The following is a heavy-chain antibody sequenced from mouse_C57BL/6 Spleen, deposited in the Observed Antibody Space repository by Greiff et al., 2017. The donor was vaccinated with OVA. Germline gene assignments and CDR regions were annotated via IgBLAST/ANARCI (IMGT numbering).Heavy chain of an antibody. D-gene: IGHD2-4*01. J-gene: IGHJ4*01. CDR3: ARRQVDYDYSYYYAMDY. V-gene: IGHV1-82*01. CDR1: GYAFSSSW. CDR2: IYPGDGDT. Sequence: QVQLQQSGPELAKPGASVKITCKASGYAFSSSWLNWVKQRPGKGLEWIGRIYPGDGDTNYNGKFKGKATLTADKSSRTAYMQHSSLTSEDSAVYFCARRQVDYDYSYYYAMDYWGQGTSVTVSS.